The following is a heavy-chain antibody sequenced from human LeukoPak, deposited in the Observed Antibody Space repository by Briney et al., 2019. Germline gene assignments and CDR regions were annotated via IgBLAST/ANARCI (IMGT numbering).Heavy chain of an antibody. Sequence: GGSLRLSCAASGFTFSSYAMSWVRQAPVKGLEWVSAISGSGGSTYYADSVKGRFTISRDNSKNTLYLQMNSLRAEDTAVYYCAKVGIAAPNAFDYWGQGTLVTVSS. J-gene: IGHJ4*02. CDR1: GFTFSSYA. D-gene: IGHD6-13*01. CDR3: AKVGIAAPNAFDY. V-gene: IGHV3-23*01. CDR2: ISGSGGST.